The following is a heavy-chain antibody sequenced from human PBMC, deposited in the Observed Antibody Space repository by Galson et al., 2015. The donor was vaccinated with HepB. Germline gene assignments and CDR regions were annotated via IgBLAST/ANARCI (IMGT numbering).Heavy chain of an antibody. CDR1: GYSFTGYY. D-gene: IGHD7-27*01. Sequence: SVKVSCKASGYSFTGYYMHWVRQAPGQGLEWMGRINPNSGGTNYAQKFQGRVTMTRDTSISTAYMELSSLRSEDTAVYYCARGLGRPRAFDIWGQGTMVTVSS. V-gene: IGHV1-2*06. CDR2: INPNSGGT. CDR3: ARGLGRPRAFDI. J-gene: IGHJ3*02.